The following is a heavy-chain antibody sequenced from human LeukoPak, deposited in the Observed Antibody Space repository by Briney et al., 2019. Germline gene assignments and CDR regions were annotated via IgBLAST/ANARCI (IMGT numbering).Heavy chain of an antibody. Sequence: SETLSLTCTVSGGSISSYYWSRIRQPPGKGLEWIGYIYYSGNTNYNPSLKSRVTISVDTSKNQFSLKLSSVTAADTAMYYCARDKGEYYDSSGYLDYWGQGTLVTVSS. V-gene: IGHV4-59*01. J-gene: IGHJ4*02. CDR1: GGSISSYY. CDR2: IYYSGNT. CDR3: ARDKGEYYDSSGYLDY. D-gene: IGHD3-22*01.